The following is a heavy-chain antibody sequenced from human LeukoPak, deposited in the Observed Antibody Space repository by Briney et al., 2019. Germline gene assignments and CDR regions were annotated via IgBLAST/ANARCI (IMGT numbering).Heavy chain of an antibody. CDR2: INAYFGNT. Sequence: ASVKVSCKASGYTFTSYGIAWVRQAPGQGLEWMGWINAYFGNTDYTEKFKGRVTVTRDTSTSTAYMELSSLRSEDTAVYYCASVPLLTVTRANWYFDLWGRGTLVTVSS. J-gene: IGHJ2*01. D-gene: IGHD4-17*01. CDR1: GYTFTSYG. CDR3: ASVPLLTVTRANWYFDL. V-gene: IGHV1-18*01.